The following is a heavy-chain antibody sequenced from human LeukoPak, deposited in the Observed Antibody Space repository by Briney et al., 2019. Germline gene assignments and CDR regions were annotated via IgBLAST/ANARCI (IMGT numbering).Heavy chain of an antibody. V-gene: IGHV3-9*01. Sequence: GGSLRLSCAASGFTFDDYGMSWVRQAPGKGLEWVSGISWNSGSIGYADSVKGRFTISRDNAKNSLYLQMNSLRAEDTALYYYAKDGDGSGSYYLFQHWGQGTLVTVSS. D-gene: IGHD3-10*01. CDR3: AKDGDGSGSYYLFQH. CDR2: ISWNSGSI. J-gene: IGHJ1*01. CDR1: GFTFDDYG.